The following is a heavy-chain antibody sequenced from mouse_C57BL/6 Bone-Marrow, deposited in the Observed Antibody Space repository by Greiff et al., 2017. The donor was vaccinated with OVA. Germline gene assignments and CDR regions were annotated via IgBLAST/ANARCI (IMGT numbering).Heavy chain of an antibody. V-gene: IGHV1-64*01. Sequence: QVQLQQPGAELVKPGASVKLSCKASGYTFTSYWMHWVKQRPGQGLEWIGMIHPNSGSTNYNEKFKSKATLTVDKSSSTAYMQLSSLTSEDSAVYDCARPYDYDRDYYAMDYWGQGTSVTVSS. J-gene: IGHJ4*01. CDR1: GYTFTSYW. CDR3: ARPYDYDRDYYAMDY. CDR2: IHPNSGST. D-gene: IGHD2-4*01.